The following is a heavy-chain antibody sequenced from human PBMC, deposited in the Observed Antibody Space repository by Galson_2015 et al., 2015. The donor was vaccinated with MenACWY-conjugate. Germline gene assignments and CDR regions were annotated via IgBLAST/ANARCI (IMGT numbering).Heavy chain of an antibody. CDR2: IIGNGVTT. V-gene: IGHV3-23*01. CDR3: AKDYYDSGTYFNPFDY. CDR1: GFTFSSYA. Sequence: LRLSCAASGFTFSSYAMSWVRQAPGKGLEWVSGIIGNGVTTYYADSVKGRFAISRDNSKNTLYLQMSSLRAEDTAVYYCAKDYYDSGTYFNPFDYWGQGTLVTVSS. D-gene: IGHD3-10*01. J-gene: IGHJ4*02.